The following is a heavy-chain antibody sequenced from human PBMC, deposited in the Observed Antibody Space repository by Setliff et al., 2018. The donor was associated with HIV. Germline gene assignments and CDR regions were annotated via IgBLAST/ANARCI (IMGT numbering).Heavy chain of an antibody. V-gene: IGHV1-69*05. Sequence: SVKVSCKGSGDTFSNYGFSWVRQAPGQGLEWVGGIIPLFDTATYAQKFQGRVTITTDKSTSTAYMELSSLRAEDTAVYYCAKDGQGYCSGGSCYPDYWGQGTLVTVSS. CDR2: IIPLFDTA. D-gene: IGHD2-15*01. CDR1: GDTFSNYG. CDR3: AKDGQGYCSGGSCYPDY. J-gene: IGHJ4*02.